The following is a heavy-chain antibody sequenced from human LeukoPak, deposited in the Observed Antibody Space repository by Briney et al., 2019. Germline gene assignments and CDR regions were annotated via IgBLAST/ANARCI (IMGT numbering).Heavy chain of an antibody. D-gene: IGHD1-26*01. CDR3: ARDRDSGSYPHGGGFDP. Sequence: GGSLRLSCAASGFTFSSYWMRWVRQAPGKGLVWVSRINSDGSSTSYADSVKGRFTISRDNAKNTLYLQMNSLRAEDTAVYYCARDRDSGSYPHGGGFDPWGQGTLVAVSS. CDR2: INSDGSST. V-gene: IGHV3-74*01. J-gene: IGHJ5*02. CDR1: GFTFSSYW.